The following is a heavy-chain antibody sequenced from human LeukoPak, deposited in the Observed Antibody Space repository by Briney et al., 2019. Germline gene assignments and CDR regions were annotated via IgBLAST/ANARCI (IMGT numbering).Heavy chain of an antibody. Sequence: ASVKVSCKASGYSFFNTGITWLRQAPGQGPEWIGWVSTYTGNTNYAEKVQGRVTMTTDTSTDTAYMELRSLISDDTAVYYCGRDQDIPTYPNWIETWGQGTLVTVSS. J-gene: IGHJ5*02. V-gene: IGHV1-18*01. D-gene: IGHD2-2*03. CDR2: VSTYTGNT. CDR1: GYSFFNTG. CDR3: GRDQDIPTYPNWIET.